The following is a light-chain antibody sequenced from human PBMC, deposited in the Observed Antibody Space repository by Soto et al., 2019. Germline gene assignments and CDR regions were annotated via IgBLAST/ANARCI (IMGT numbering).Light chain of an antibody. CDR2: GAS. CDR1: QTITSN. J-gene: IGKJ4*01. CDR3: QQYSSWVT. Sequence: EIVMTQSPVTPSLSPGDTATLSCRASQTITSNLAWYQQKPGQPPRLLIYGASTRATGIPARFSGSGSGTEFTLTITNLQSEDFAVYYCQQYSSWVTFGGGTQLEI. V-gene: IGKV3-15*01.